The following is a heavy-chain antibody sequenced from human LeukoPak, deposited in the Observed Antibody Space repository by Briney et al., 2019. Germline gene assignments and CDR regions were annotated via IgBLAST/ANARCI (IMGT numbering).Heavy chain of an antibody. Sequence: SETLSLTCAVSGGSISSGGYSWSWIRQPPGKGLEWIGYIWYSGSTNYNPSFKSRVTISVDTSKNQFSLKLSSVTAADTAVYYCARALVATDASSAFDIWGQGTMVTVSS. CDR1: GGSISSGGYS. J-gene: IGHJ3*02. V-gene: IGHV4-61*08. CDR3: ARALVATDASSAFDI. CDR2: IWYSGST. D-gene: IGHD5-12*01.